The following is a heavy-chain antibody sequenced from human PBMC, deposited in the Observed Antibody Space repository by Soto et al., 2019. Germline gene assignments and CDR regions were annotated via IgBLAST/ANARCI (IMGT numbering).Heavy chain of an antibody. CDR2: INPNSGGT. Sequence: ASVKVSCKASGYTFTGYYMHWVRQAPGQGLEWMGWINPNSGGTNYAQKFQGWVTVTRDTSISTAYMELSRLRSDDTAVYYCARDPYSSGWYVFDIWGQGTMVTVSS. D-gene: IGHD6-19*01. J-gene: IGHJ3*02. V-gene: IGHV1-2*04. CDR3: ARDPYSSGWYVFDI. CDR1: GYTFTGYY.